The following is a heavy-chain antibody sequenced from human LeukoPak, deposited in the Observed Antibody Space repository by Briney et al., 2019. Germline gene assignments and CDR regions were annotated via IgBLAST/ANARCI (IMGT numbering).Heavy chain of an antibody. CDR1: GGSISSSSYY. Sequence: SETLSLTCTVSGGSISSSSYYWGWIRQPPGKGLEWIGSIYYSGSTYYNPSLKSRVTISVDTSKNQFSLKLSSVTAADTAVYYCARAPIVVVTAIPLNFDYWGQGTLVTVSS. J-gene: IGHJ4*02. D-gene: IGHD2-21*02. V-gene: IGHV4-39*07. CDR2: IYYSGST. CDR3: ARAPIVVVTAIPLNFDY.